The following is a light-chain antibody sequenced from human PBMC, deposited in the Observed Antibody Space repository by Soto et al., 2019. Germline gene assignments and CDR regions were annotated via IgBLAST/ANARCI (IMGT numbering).Light chain of an antibody. CDR2: EDK. J-gene: IGLJ2*01. Sequence: NFMLTQPHSVSESPGKTVTISCTRSSGSIASNYVQWYQQRPGSAPTTVIYEDKQRPSGVPDRFSGSTDGSSNSASLTISGLQTEDEGDDYCQSYDSSTVVFGGGTKLTVL. CDR1: SGSIASNY. V-gene: IGLV6-57*04. CDR3: QSYDSSTVV.